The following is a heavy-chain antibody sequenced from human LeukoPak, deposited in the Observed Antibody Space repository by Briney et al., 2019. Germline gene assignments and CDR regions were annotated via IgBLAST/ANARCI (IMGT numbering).Heavy chain of an antibody. CDR1: GFTFSSYG. CDR3: AKDRNYRDLDSLDI. J-gene: IGHJ3*02. Sequence: GGSLRLSCAASGFTFSSYGMHWVRQAPCKGLEWVAFIRYDGSNKYYADSVKGRFTISRDNAKNSLSLQMNGLGVEDTALYYCAKDRNYRDLDSLDIWGQGTMVTVSS. D-gene: IGHD4-11*01. V-gene: IGHV3-30*02. CDR2: IRYDGSNK.